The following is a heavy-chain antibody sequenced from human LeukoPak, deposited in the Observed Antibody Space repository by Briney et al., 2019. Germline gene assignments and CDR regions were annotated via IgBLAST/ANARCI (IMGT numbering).Heavy chain of an antibody. D-gene: IGHD3-3*01. CDR2: IYYSGST. Sequence: PSQTLSLTCTVSGGSISSYYWSWIRQPPGKGLEWIGYIYYSGSTNYNPSLKSRVTISVDTSKNQFSLKLSSVTAADTAVYYCARRMSPYYDFWSGYYTGMGWFDPWGQGTLVTVSS. V-gene: IGHV4-59*08. CDR1: GGSISSYY. CDR3: ARRMSPYYDFWSGYYTGMGWFDP. J-gene: IGHJ5*02.